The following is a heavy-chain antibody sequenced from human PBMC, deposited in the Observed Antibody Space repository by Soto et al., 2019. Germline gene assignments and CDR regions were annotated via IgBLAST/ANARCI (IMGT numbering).Heavy chain of an antibody. D-gene: IGHD1-1*01. V-gene: IGHV1-69*06. CDR3: ARVERQTYGLYYFDY. CDR2: IIPIFGTA. J-gene: IGHJ4*02. CDR1: GGTFSSYA. Sequence: QVQLVQSGAEVKKPGSSVKVSCKASGGTFSSYAISWVRQAPGQGLEWMGGIIPIFGTANYAQKFQGRVTITADKSTSTAYMELSSMRSEDTAVYYCARVERQTYGLYYFDYWGQGTLVTVSS.